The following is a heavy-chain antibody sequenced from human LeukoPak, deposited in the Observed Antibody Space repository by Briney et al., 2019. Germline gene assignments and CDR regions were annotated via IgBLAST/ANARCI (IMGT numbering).Heavy chain of an antibody. Sequence: SETLSLTCTVSGGSISSYYWSWIRQPPGKGLVWIGYIYYSGSTNYNPSLKSRVTVSVDTSKNQFSLKLSSVTAADTAVYYCASGRLRLGELSSWGQGTLVTVSS. D-gene: IGHD3-16*02. CDR1: GGSISSYY. CDR3: ASGRLRLGELSS. J-gene: IGHJ5*02. CDR2: IYYSGST. V-gene: IGHV4-59*01.